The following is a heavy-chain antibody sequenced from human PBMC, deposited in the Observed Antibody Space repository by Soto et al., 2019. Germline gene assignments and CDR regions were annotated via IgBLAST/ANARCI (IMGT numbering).Heavy chain of an antibody. CDR2: IYYIGST. Sequence: SETLSLTCTVSGVSIISYHWTWIREPPGKGLEWIGYIYYIGSTNYNPSLKRRVTISVDTSKNQFYLKLRSVTAADTAVYYCARQISDYYDSSGYFHWGQGTLVTVSS. CDR1: GVSIISYH. D-gene: IGHD3-22*01. CDR3: ARQISDYYDSSGYFH. V-gene: IGHV4-59*08. J-gene: IGHJ4*02.